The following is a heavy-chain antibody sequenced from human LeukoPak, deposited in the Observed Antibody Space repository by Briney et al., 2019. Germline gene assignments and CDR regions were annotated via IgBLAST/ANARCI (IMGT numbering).Heavy chain of an antibody. CDR1: GFTFSNYL. J-gene: IGHJ3*02. V-gene: IGHV3-30*04. D-gene: IGHD3-3*01. CDR3: ARTGGEDYDFWSGYYTGRAFDI. Sequence: PGGSLRLSCAASGFTFSNYLMHWVRQAPGKGLECVAVISYDGSNKYYADSVKGRFTISRDNSKNTLYLQMNSLRAEDTAVYYCARTGGEDYDFWSGYYTGRAFDIWGQGTMVTVSS. CDR2: ISYDGSNK.